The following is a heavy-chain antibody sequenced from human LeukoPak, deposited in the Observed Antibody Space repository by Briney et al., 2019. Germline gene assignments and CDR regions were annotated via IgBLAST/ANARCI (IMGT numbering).Heavy chain of an antibody. Sequence: PSETLSLTCTVSGGSISSGSYYWSWIRQPAGKGLEWIGRIYTSGSTNYNPSLKSRVTISVDTSKNQFSLKLSSVTAADTAVYFCARNYFDSPFDPWGQGTLVTVSS. CDR1: GGSISSGSYY. J-gene: IGHJ5*02. CDR2: IYTSGST. D-gene: IGHD3-22*01. V-gene: IGHV4-61*02. CDR3: ARNYFDSPFDP.